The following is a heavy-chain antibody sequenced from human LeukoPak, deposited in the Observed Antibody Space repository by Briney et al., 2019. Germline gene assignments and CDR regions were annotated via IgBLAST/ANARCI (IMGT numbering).Heavy chain of an antibody. J-gene: IGHJ4*02. V-gene: IGHV4-38-2*02. Sequence: SETPSITCAVSGYSISSGYYWGWIRQPPGKGLEWIGSIYHSGSTYYNPSLKSRVTISVDTSKNQFSLKLSSVTAADTAVYYCAREVLDFDYWGQGTLVTVSS. CDR2: IYHSGST. D-gene: IGHD2-2*03. CDR3: AREVLDFDY. CDR1: GYSISSGYY.